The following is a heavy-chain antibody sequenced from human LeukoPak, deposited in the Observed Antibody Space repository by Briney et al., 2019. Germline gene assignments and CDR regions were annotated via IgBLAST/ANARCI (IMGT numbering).Heavy chain of an antibody. CDR2: IKTDGSIT. J-gene: IGHJ6*03. V-gene: IGHV3-74*01. CDR3: ARGVYYYDSSGYYSAYYYYYMDV. D-gene: IGHD3-22*01. CDR1: GFSFSVYW. Sequence: PGGSLRLSCAASGFSFSVYWMHWVRQAPGKGPVWVSRIKTDGSITDYADSVKGRFTISRDNAKNTLYLQMNSLRAEDTAVYYCARGVYYYDSSGYYSAYYYYYMDVWGKGTTVTVSS.